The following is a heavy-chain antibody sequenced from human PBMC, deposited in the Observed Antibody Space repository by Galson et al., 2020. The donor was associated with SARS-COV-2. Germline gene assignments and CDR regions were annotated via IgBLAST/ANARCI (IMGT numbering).Heavy chain of an antibody. Sequence: GGSLRLSCVASGFTFSHYGMQWVRQAPGKGLEWVAVISYDGSNKYHADSVKGRFTISRDNSKNTLYLQMNSLSPEDTAVYYCFRGDASSWYLQHWGQGTLVIVSS. D-gene: IGHD3-16*01. V-gene: IGHV3-30*03. J-gene: IGHJ1*01. CDR3: FRGDASSWYLQH. CDR1: GFTFSHYG. CDR2: ISYDGSNK.